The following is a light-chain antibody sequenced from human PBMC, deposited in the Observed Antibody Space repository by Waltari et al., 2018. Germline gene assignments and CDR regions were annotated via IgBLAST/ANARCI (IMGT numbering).Light chain of an antibody. V-gene: IGKV1-5*03. J-gene: IGKJ1*01. Sequence: DIQMTQSPSPLSASVGDRVTLTCRASQSISSWLAWYQQKPGKSPKPLIYKASSLESGVPSRFSGSGSGTEFTLTISSLQPDDFATYYCQQYNSYSWTFGQGTKVEIK. CDR1: QSISSW. CDR3: QQYNSYSWT. CDR2: KAS.